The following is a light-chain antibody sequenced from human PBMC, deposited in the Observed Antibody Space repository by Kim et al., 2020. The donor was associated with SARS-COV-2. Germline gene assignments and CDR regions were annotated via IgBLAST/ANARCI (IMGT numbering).Light chain of an antibody. J-gene: IGLJ3*02. CDR3: QAWDRRV. CDR2: QDI. CDR1: NLGDRY. V-gene: IGLV3-1*01. Sequence: SVSVSPGQTASITCSGDNLGDRYVCWYQQKPGQSPVLIIYQDIKRPSGIPERFSGSNSGNTATLTISGTQAMDEADYYCQAWDRRVFGGGTKVTVL.